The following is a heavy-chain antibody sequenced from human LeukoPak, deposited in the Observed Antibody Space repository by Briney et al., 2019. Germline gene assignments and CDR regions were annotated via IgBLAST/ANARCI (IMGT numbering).Heavy chain of an antibody. V-gene: IGHV4-34*01. Sequence: PSETLSLTCAVYGVSFSGYYWSWIRQPPGKGLEWIGEINHSGSTNYNPSLKSRVTISVDTSKNQFSLKLSSVTAADTAVYYCARGAGWYFAEYFQHWGQGTLVTVSS. J-gene: IGHJ1*01. CDR3: ARGAGWYFAEYFQH. D-gene: IGHD6-19*01. CDR1: GVSFSGYY. CDR2: INHSGST.